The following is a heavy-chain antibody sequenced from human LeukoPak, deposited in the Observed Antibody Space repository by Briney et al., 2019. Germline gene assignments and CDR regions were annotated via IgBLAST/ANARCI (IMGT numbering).Heavy chain of an antibody. J-gene: IGHJ2*01. CDR3: AKAGYYYDSSGYYDRGRYFDL. Sequence: GGSLRLSCAASGFTFSSYARSWVRQAPGKGLEWVSAISGSGGSTYYADSVKGRFTISRDNSKNTLYMQMNSLRAEDTAVYYCAKAGYYYDSSGYYDRGRYFDLWGRGTLVTVSS. CDR2: ISGSGGST. CDR1: GFTFSSYA. D-gene: IGHD3-22*01. V-gene: IGHV3-23*01.